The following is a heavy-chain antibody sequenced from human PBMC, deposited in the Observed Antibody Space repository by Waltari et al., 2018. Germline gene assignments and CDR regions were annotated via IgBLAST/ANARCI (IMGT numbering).Heavy chain of an antibody. Sequence: QVQLVKSGAEVKKPGASVKVSCKASGYTFTGYYMHWVRQAPGQGLEWVDGANPISGGTNYERKFQGLGTMTRDTSISTAYMELGRLRADDTAVYYCARELSYCSSTSCYLYFDYWGQGTLVTVSS. CDR1: GYTFTGYY. J-gene: IGHJ4*02. D-gene: IGHD2-2*01. CDR3: ARELSYCSSTSCYLYFDY. V-gene: IGHV1-2*04. CDR2: ANPISGGT.